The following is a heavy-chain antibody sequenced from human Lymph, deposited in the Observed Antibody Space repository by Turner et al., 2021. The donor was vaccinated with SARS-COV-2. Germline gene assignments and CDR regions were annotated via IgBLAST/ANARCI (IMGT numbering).Heavy chain of an antibody. CDR3: ARERVWFDP. CDR2: VSHSRST. V-gene: IGHV4-30-2*01. D-gene: IGHD6-13*01. CDR1: GGSISSGGYS. Sequence: QLQLQESGSGLVKPSQTLSLTCAVSGGSISSGGYSWSWIRQPPGKGLECIGYVSHSRSTYYNPSLKSRVTISVDRSKNQFSLKLSSVTAADTAVYYCARERVWFDPWGQGTLVTVSS. J-gene: IGHJ5*02.